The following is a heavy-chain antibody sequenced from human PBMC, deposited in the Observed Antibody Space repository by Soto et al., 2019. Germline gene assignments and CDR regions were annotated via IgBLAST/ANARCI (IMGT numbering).Heavy chain of an antibody. CDR3: ARDFTKSTSWPYYFDY. D-gene: IGHD6-13*01. CDR2: ISAYSGST. V-gene: IGHV1-18*01. CDR1: GYTFTTYG. Sequence: QVQLVQSGAEVKKPGASVKVSCKASGYTFTTYGISWVRQAPGQGLEWMGWISAYSGSTKFAQKLQGRVTMTTDTSTTTAYMELRSLTSDPTAVYYCARDFTKSTSWPYYFDYWGQGTLVTVSS. J-gene: IGHJ4*02.